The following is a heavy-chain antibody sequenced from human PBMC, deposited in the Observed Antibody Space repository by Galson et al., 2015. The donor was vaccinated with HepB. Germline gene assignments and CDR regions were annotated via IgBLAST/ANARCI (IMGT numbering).Heavy chain of an antibody. V-gene: IGHV4-30-4*08. Sequence: TLSLTCTVSGGSISSGDYYWGWIRQPPGKGLEWSGYIHDSGRIYYNPSLRGRLTISVDTSKNHFSLKLSSVTAADTAVYYCARLCFGESHEGWFDTWGQGTLVTVSS. D-gene: IGHD3-10*01. CDR1: GGSISSGDYY. J-gene: IGHJ5*02. CDR2: IHDSGRI. CDR3: ARLCFGESHEGWFDT.